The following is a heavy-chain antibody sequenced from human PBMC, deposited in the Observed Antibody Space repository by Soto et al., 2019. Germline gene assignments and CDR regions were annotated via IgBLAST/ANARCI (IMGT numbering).Heavy chain of an antibody. D-gene: IGHD6-19*01. Sequence: SLRLSCAASGFTFSSYWMHWVRQAPGKGLVWVSRINSDGCSTSYADSVKGRFTISRDNAKNTLYLQMNSLRAEDTAVYYCARDGYSSGWLDYWGQGTLVTVSS. V-gene: IGHV3-74*01. CDR3: ARDGYSSGWLDY. CDR2: INSDGCST. J-gene: IGHJ4*02. CDR1: GFTFSSYW.